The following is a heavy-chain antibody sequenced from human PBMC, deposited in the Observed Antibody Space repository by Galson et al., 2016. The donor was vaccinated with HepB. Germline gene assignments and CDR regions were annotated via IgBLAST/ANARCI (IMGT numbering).Heavy chain of an antibody. Sequence: SLRLSCAGSGFILSGSVIHWVRQASGKGLEWVGRSRRKNNNYATAYAASVKGRFTISRDDSKNMAFLQMTSRKTEDTAVYYCIYGAETRDYWGQGTAVTVSA. J-gene: IGHJ4*02. D-gene: IGHD4/OR15-4a*01. CDR2: SRRKNNNYAT. CDR1: GFILSGSV. CDR3: IYGAETRDY. V-gene: IGHV3-73*01.